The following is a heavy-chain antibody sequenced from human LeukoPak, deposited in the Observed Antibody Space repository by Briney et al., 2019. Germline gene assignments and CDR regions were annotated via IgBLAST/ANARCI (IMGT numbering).Heavy chain of an antibody. CDR3: ARGLYGSFDY. CDR1: GGTFRSNA. CDR2: IIPIFGTA. V-gene: IGHV1-69*13. J-gene: IGHJ4*02. Sequence: ASVKVSCKASGGTFRSNAISWVRQAPGQGLEWMGGIIPIFGTANYAQKFQGRVTITADESTSTAYMELSSLRSEDTAVYYCARGLYGSFDYWGQGTLVTVSS. D-gene: IGHD2-2*02.